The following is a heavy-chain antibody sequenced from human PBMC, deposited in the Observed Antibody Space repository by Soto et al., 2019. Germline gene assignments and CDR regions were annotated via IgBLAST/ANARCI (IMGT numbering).Heavy chain of an antibody. D-gene: IGHD2-2*01. J-gene: IGHJ4*02. Sequence: QPGGSLRLSCAASGFTFSSYAMHWVRQAPGKGLEWVAVISYDGSNKYYADSVKGRFTISRDNSKNTLYLQMNSLRAEDTAVYYCARDFAMATSSEFDYWGRGTLVTVSS. CDR1: GFTFSSYA. CDR2: ISYDGSNK. CDR3: ARDFAMATSSEFDY. V-gene: IGHV3-30-3*01.